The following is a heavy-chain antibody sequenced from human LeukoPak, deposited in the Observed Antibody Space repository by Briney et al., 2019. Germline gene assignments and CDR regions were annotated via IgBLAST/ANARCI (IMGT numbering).Heavy chain of an antibody. Sequence: GGSLRLSCTASGFTFGDYAMSWVRQAPGKGLEWVGFIRSKAYGGTTEYAASVKGRFTIPRDESKSIAYLQMNSLKTEDTAVYYCTTLMVRGVIIVDYWGQGTLVTVPS. CDR2: IRSKAYGGTT. D-gene: IGHD3-10*01. CDR3: TTLMVRGVIIVDY. V-gene: IGHV3-49*04. J-gene: IGHJ4*02. CDR1: GFTFGDYA.